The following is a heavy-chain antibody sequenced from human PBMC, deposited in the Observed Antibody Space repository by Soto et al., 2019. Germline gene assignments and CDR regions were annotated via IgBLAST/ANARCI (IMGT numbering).Heavy chain of an antibody. J-gene: IGHJ4*02. CDR2: VYNSGST. CDR3: ARYRREAVAGYTLDN. Sequence: ASETLSLTCTVSGGSISSNYWTWIRQPPGKGLEWIGYVYNSGSTNYNPSLKSRVTISEDTSKSQFSLKVNSMTAADTAVYNCARYRREAVAGYTLDNWGQGILVTVSS. CDR1: GGSISSNY. V-gene: IGHV4-59*01. D-gene: IGHD6-13*01.